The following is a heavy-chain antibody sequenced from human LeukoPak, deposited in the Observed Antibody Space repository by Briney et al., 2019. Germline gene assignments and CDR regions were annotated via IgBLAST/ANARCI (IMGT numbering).Heavy chain of an antibody. CDR2: IRYDGSNK. CDR3: AKGGGGSLFYYYYYYGMDV. Sequence: GGSLRLSCAASGFTFSSYGMHWVRQAPGKGLEWVAFIRYDGSNKYYAGSVKGRFTISRDNSKNTLYLQMNSLRAEDTAVYYCAKGGGGSLFYYYYYYGMDVWGQGTTVTVSS. D-gene: IGHD2-15*01. J-gene: IGHJ6*02. CDR1: GFTFSSYG. V-gene: IGHV3-30*02.